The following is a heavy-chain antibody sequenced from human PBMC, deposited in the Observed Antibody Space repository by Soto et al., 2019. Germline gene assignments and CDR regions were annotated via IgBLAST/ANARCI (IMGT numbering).Heavy chain of an antibody. CDR3: ATMKGGSQYYYYGMDV. V-gene: IGHV1-69*13. J-gene: IGHJ6*02. D-gene: IGHD3-10*01. CDR2: IIPMLGTA. CDR1: GGTFNSYA. Sequence: SVKVSCKASGGTFNSYAISWVRQAPGQGLEWMGGIIPMLGTADYAQKFQGRVTITADESTSTAYMELSSLRSDDTAVYYCATMKGGSQYYYYGMDVWGQGTMVTVSS.